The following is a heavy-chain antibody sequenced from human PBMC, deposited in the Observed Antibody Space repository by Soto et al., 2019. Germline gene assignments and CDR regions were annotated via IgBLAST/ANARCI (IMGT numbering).Heavy chain of an antibody. CDR3: ARFPSRAHYFAMDV. D-gene: IGHD2-2*01. J-gene: IGHJ6*02. V-gene: IGHV4-31*03. CDR2: IYYSGDT. Sequence: TFSLKCTFSVGSINRCGAYWTWIRQHPGRGLESIGYIYYSGDTYYNPSLKSRLSISLDTSKNQFSLKLTSVTAADTAIYYCARFPSRAHYFAMDVWGHGNAVTVSS. CDR1: VGSINRCGAY.